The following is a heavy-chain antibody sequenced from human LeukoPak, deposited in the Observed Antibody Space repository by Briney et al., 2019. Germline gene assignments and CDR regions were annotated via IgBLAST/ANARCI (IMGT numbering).Heavy chain of an antibody. Sequence: GGSLRLSCAASGFTFSSYAMHWVRQAPGKGLEWVAVISYDGSNKYYADSVKGRFTISRDNSKNTLYLQMNSLGAEDTAVYYCARGPTGRSGSIYGMDVWGQGTTVTVSS. J-gene: IGHJ6*02. V-gene: IGHV3-30-3*01. D-gene: IGHD1-1*01. CDR1: GFTFSSYA. CDR2: ISYDGSNK. CDR3: ARGPTGRSGSIYGMDV.